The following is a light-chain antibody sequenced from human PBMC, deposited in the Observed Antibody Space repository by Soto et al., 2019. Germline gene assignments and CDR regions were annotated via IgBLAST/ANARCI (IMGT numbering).Light chain of an antibody. CDR1: QSVSSTN. V-gene: IGKV3-20*01. J-gene: IGKJ2*01. CDR3: QQYDTSPPMYT. CDR2: GAS. Sequence: EIVLTQSPGTLSLAPGERATLSCRASQSVSSTNLAWYQQKPGQAPRLLIYGASSRATGIPDRFSGSGSGPDFTLTISRLEPEDFAVYYCQQYDTSPPMYTFGQGTKLEIK.